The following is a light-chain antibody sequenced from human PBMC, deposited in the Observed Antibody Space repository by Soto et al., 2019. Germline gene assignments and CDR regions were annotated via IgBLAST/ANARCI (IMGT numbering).Light chain of an antibody. CDR2: EVT. J-gene: IGLJ3*02. V-gene: IGLV2-18*02. CDR3: SSFTTSDTWV. Sequence: QSALTQPPSVSGSPGQSVTISCTGTGSDFGRYNRVSWYQHTPGTAPKLLIYEVTNRPSGVPDRFSGSRSGNTASLTISGLQAEDDAYYYCSSFTTSDTWVLGGGTKLTVL. CDR1: GSDFGRYNR.